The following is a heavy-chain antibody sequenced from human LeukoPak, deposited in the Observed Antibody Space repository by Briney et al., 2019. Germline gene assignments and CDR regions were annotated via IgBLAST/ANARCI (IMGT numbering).Heavy chain of an antibody. V-gene: IGHV3-74*03. J-gene: IGHJ3*02. D-gene: IGHD2-8*01. Sequence: GWSLALSCEDSGFTFSGNWMNWVRQPPGKGLVWVSRINGDGSNTTYADSVKGRFTISRDNAKNTLYLQMNSLRAEDTAVYHCARSKSLYSTDAFDIWGQGTMVTVSS. CDR1: GFTFSGNW. CDR3: ARSKSLYSTDAFDI. CDR2: INGDGSNT.